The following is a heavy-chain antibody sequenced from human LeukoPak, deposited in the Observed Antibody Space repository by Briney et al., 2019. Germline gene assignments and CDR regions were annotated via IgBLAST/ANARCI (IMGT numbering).Heavy chain of an antibody. J-gene: IGHJ4*02. D-gene: IGHD5-24*01. CDR3: ARIGLGRDAYNSFDY. CDR1: GFTFSNYD. Sequence: GGSLRLSCAASGFTFSNYDMTWVRQAPGKGLEYVSSISATTTYKFSANSVRGRFTISRDNVENSLYLQMNDLRGEDTAVYYCARIGLGRDAYNSFDYWDQGTLVTVSS. CDR2: ISATTTYK. V-gene: IGHV3-21*01.